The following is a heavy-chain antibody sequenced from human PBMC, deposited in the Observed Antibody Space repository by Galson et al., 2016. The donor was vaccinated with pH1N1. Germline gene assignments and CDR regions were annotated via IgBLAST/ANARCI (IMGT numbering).Heavy chain of an antibody. CDR1: GYTFTSYG. CDR3: VREGYCSGGSCYSGASDY. D-gene: IGHD2-15*01. CDR2: ISGYNGNT. J-gene: IGHJ4*02. Sequence: SVKVSCKASGYTFTSYGISWVRQAPGQGLEWMGWISGYNGNTNYAQKVQGRVTMTTDTSTSTTYMELRSLRSDDTAVHYCVREGYCSGGSCYSGASDYLGQGTLVTVSS. V-gene: IGHV1-18*01.